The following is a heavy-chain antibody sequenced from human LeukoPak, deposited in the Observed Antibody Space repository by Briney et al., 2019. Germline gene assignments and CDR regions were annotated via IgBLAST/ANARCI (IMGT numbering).Heavy chain of an antibody. J-gene: IGHJ4*02. D-gene: IGHD6-19*01. CDR2: IYYSGSGST. CDR1: GGSICSYY. CDR3: ARHRGPYSSGSYFFDY. V-gene: IGHV4-59*08. Sequence: SETLSLTCTVSGGSICSYYWSWIRQPPGKGLDWIGYIYYSGSGSTNYNPSLKSRVTISVDTAKNQFSLRLSSVTAADTAVYYCARHRGPYSSGSYFFDYWGQGTLVTVSS.